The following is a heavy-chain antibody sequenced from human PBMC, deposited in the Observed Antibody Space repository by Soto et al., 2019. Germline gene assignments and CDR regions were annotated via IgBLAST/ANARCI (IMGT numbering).Heavy chain of an antibody. D-gene: IGHD2-8*01. Sequence: SVKVSCKASGGTFSSYAISWVRQAPGQGLEWMGGIIPIFGTANYAQKFQGRVTITADESTSTAYMELSSLRSEDTAVYYCARAQTIVLTLNWFDPWGQGTLVTVSS. CDR2: IIPIFGTA. CDR3: ARAQTIVLTLNWFDP. V-gene: IGHV1-69*13. CDR1: GGTFSSYA. J-gene: IGHJ5*02.